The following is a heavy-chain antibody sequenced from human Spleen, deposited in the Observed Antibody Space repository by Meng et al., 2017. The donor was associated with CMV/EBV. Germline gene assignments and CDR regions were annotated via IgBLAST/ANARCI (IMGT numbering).Heavy chain of an antibody. CDR1: GFTFSDYF. J-gene: IGHJ6*02. Sequence: GESLKISCAASGFTFSDYFMSWIRQTPGKRLEWLSYISGNSRTIYYADSVKGRFTISRDNAKNSFYLQMNSLRAEDTAIYYCARDRCSSATCDPGRSLVLLGDVWGQGTTVTVSS. CDR2: ISGNSRTI. V-gene: IGHV3-11*01. D-gene: IGHD2-2*01. CDR3: ARDRCSSATCDPGRSLVLLGDV.